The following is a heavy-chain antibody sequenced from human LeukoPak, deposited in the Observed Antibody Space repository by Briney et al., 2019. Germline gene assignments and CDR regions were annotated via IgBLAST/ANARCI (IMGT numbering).Heavy chain of an antibody. J-gene: IGHJ4*02. V-gene: IGHV3-9*01. D-gene: IGHD1-26*01. Sequence: PGGSLRLSCAASGFTFDDFAMHWVRQAPGKGLEWVSGITWNSASIGYADSVKGRFTISRDNAKNSLYLQMNSLRPEDTALYYCAKDGKTGGPFDYWGQGTLVTVSS. CDR1: GFTFDDFA. CDR3: AKDGKTGGPFDY. CDR2: ITWNSASI.